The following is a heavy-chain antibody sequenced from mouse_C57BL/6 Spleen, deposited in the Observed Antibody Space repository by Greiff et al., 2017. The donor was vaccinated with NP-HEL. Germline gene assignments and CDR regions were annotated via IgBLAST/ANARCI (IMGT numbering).Heavy chain of an antibody. D-gene: IGHD2-4*01. CDR2: IYPGSGST. Sequence: QVQLQQPGAELVKPGASVKMSCKASGYTFTSYWITWVKQRPGQGLEWIGDIYPGSGSTNYNEKFKSKATLTVDTSSSTAYMQLSSLTSEDSAVYYCARGNGYDYSFAYWGQGTLVTVSA. V-gene: IGHV1-55*01. J-gene: IGHJ3*01. CDR1: GYTFTSYW. CDR3: ARGNGYDYSFAY.